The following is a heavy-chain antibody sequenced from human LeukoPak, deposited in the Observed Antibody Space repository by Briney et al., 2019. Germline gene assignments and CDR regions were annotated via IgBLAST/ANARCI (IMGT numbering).Heavy chain of an antibody. CDR1: GFTFSSYA. J-gene: IGHJ4*02. D-gene: IGHD1-26*01. V-gene: IGHV3-7*03. CDR3: AREGGSSGDLDY. CDR2: IKQDGSEK. Sequence: GGSLRLSCAASGFTFSSYAMSWVRQAPGKGLEWVANIKQDGSEKYYVDSVKGRFTISRDNAKNSLYLQMNSLRAEDTAVYYCAREGGSSGDLDYWGQGTLVTVSS.